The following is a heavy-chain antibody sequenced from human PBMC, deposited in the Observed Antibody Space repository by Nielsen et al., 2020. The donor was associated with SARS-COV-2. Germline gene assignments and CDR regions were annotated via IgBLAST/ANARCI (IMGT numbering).Heavy chain of an antibody. CDR3: ARGGGYKLY. Sequence: SETLSLTCAVYGGSFSGYYWSWIRQPPGKGLEWIGEINHSGSTNYNPSLKSRVTISVDTSKNQFSLKLSSVTAADTAVYYCARGGGYKLYWSQGTLVTVSS. D-gene: IGHD5-24*01. CDR1: GGSFSGYY. CDR2: INHSGST. V-gene: IGHV4-34*01. J-gene: IGHJ4*02.